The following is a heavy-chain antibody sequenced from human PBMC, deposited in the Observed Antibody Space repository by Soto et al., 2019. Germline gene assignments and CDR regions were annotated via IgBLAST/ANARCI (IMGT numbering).Heavy chain of an antibody. CDR3: ARALGYSSSSWFDP. CDR2: INAGNGNT. D-gene: IGHD6-13*01. CDR1: GYSFTSYG. V-gene: IGHV1-3*01. J-gene: IGHJ5*02. Sequence: ASVKVSCKASGYSFTSYGISWVRQAPGQRLEWMGWINAGNGNTKYSQKFQGRVTITRDTSASTAYMELSSLRSEDTAVYYCARALGYSSSSWFDPWGQGTLVTVSS.